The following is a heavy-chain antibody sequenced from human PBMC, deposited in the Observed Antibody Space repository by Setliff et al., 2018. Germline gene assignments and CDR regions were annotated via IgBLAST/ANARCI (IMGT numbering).Heavy chain of an antibody. J-gene: IGHJ4*02. V-gene: IGHV3-21*04. CDR1: GFAFANYN. CDR2: LSRANNYI. Sequence: GGSLRLSCAASGFAFANYNMIWVRQAPGKGLEWVASLSRANNYIVYADSVKGRFTISRDNAQSSLFLQMNSLSAEDTATYYCASSRTWIPVLDHCGQGTLVTVSS. D-gene: IGHD5-12*01. CDR3: ASSRTWIPVLDH.